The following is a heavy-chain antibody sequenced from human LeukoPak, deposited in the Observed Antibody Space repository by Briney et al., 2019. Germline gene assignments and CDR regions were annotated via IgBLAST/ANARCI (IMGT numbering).Heavy chain of an antibody. J-gene: IGHJ4*02. D-gene: IGHD5-24*01. Sequence: GGSLRLSCAASGFTFSNAWMSWVHRAPGKGLEWVGRIKSKTDGGTTDYAAPVKGRFTISRDDSKNTLYLQMNSLRAEDAAVYYCAKDLRQGDGYYDIDYRGQGTLVTVSS. CDR2: IKSKTDGGTT. CDR3: AKDLRQGDGYYDIDY. CDR1: GFTFSNAW. V-gene: IGHV3-15*01.